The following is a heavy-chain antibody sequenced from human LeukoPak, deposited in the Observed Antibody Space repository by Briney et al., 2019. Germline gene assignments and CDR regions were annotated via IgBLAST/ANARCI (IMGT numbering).Heavy chain of an antibody. Sequence: PGGSLRLSCAASGFTFSSYAMHWVRQAPGKGLAWVAVISYDGSNKYYADSVKGRFTISRDNSKNTLYLQMNSLRAEDTAVYYCARPQVVTAILTWVHAFDIWGQGTMVTVSS. CDR2: ISYDGSNK. D-gene: IGHD2-21*02. CDR3: ARPQVVTAILTWVHAFDI. J-gene: IGHJ3*02. CDR1: GFTFSSYA. V-gene: IGHV3-30*04.